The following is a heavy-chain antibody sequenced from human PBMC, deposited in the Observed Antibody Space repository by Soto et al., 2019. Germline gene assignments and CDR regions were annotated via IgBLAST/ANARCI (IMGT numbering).Heavy chain of an antibody. V-gene: IGHV3-53*01. J-gene: IGHJ6*02. Sequence: EVQLVESGGGLIQPGGSLRLSCAASGFTVSSNYMSWVRQAPGKXLEWVSVIYSGGSTYYADSVKGRFTISRDNSKNTLYLQMNSLRAEDTAVYYCARXRTWLAGXXGYYGMDVWGQGTTVTVSS. CDR3: ARXRTWLAGXXGYYGMDV. CDR2: IYSGGST. CDR1: GFTVSSNY. D-gene: IGHD6-19*01.